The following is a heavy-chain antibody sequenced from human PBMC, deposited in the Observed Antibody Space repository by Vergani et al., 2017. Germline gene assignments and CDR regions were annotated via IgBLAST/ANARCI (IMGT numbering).Heavy chain of an antibody. CDR2: INHSGST. Sequence: QLQLQESGPGLVKPSETLSLTCTVSGGSISSSSYYWGWIRQPPGKGLEWIGEINHSGSTNYNPSLKSRVTISVDTSKNQFSLKLSSVTAADTAVYYCARGGRRYFDLWGRGTLVTVSS. CDR1: GGSISSSSYY. J-gene: IGHJ2*01. CDR3: ARGGRRYFDL. V-gene: IGHV4-39*07.